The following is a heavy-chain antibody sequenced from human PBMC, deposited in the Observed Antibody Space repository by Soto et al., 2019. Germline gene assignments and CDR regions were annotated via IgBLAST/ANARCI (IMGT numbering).Heavy chain of an antibody. CDR2: IKEDGSAK. Sequence: EVQLVESGGGLVQPGGSLRLSCAASGFTFSTYWMSWVRPAPGKGLEWGANIKEDGSAKTYVAPVKGRFTISRDNAKYSLYLQMNSLRADVTAVYHSARDLRRGVECFGTCYSSYFDPWGQGTLVTVSS. V-gene: IGHV3-7*01. J-gene: IGHJ5*02. CDR3: ARDLRRGVECFGTCYSSYFDP. CDR1: GFTFSTYW. D-gene: IGHD2-15*01.